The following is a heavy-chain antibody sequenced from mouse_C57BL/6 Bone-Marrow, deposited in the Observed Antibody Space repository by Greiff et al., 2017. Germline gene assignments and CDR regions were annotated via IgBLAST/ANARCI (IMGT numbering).Heavy chain of an antibody. Sequence: QVQLKESGAELVRPGASVTLSCKASGYTFTDYEMHWVKQTPVHGLEWIGAIDPETGGTAYNQKFKGKAILTADKSSNTAYMELRSLTSEDSAVYYCNDCGRDYNALDYWGQGTSVTVSS. CDR1: GYTFTDYE. D-gene: IGHD2-4*01. CDR3: NDCGRDYNALDY. V-gene: IGHV1-15*01. J-gene: IGHJ4*01. CDR2: IDPETGGT.